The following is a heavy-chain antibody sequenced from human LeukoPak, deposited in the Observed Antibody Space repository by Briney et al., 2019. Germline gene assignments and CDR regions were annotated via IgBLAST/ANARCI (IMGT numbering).Heavy chain of an antibody. Sequence: SETLSLTCTVSGGSISSGGYYWSWIRQHPGKGLEWIGYIYYSGSTYYNPSLKSRVTISVDTSKNQFSLKLSSVTAADTAVYYCARGAGVQLGPWFDPWGQGTLVTVSS. CDR3: ARGAGVQLGPWFDP. CDR1: GGSISSGGYY. D-gene: IGHD5-18*01. V-gene: IGHV4-31*03. CDR2: IYYSGST. J-gene: IGHJ5*02.